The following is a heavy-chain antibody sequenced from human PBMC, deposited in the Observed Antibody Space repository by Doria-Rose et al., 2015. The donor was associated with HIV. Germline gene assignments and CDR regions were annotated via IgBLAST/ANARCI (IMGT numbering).Heavy chain of an antibody. D-gene: IGHD1-1*01. CDR1: GGSFSGYY. CDR2: INHSGST. CDR3: ARGLLRGGWNDVDYYYGMDV. J-gene: IGHJ6*02. Sequence: QVQLQQWDAGLVKPSETLSLTCAVFGGSFSGYYWGWIRQPPGKGLEWIGEINHSGSTNYKTSLKSRVTISLDTSKTLFARKLSSVTAADTAVYYCARGLLRGGWNDVDYYYGMDVWGQGTTVTVSS. V-gene: IGHV4-34*01.